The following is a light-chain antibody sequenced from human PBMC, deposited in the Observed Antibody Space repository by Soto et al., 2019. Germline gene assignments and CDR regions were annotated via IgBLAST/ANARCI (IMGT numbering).Light chain of an antibody. CDR1: SSNIGSNT. J-gene: IGLJ2*01. V-gene: IGLV1-44*01. Sequence: QSVLTQPPSASGTPGQRVTISCFGSSSNIGSNTVNWYQQLPGTAPKLLMYNSSQRPSGVPDRFSGSKSGTSASLAISGLQSEDEADYYCAAWDDSVNGVVFGGGTKLTVL. CDR2: NSS. CDR3: AAWDDSVNGVV.